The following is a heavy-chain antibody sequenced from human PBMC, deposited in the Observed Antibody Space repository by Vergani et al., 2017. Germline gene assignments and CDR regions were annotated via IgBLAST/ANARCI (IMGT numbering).Heavy chain of an antibody. D-gene: IGHD3-16*01. CDR3: TSFPTETSEYYDSTGYYHRFFEK. Sequence: QVQLVQSGAEVKWPGASVKVSCKASGYTFTGYYLHWVRLAPGQGLEWMGWINPKNGLTKYAQRFQGRVSLTRDTSITTAFMELSSLRSDDTAMYYCTSFPTETSEYYDSTGYYHRFFEKWGQGTLVTVSS. V-gene: IGHV1-2*02. J-gene: IGHJ4*02. CDR1: GYTFTGYY. CDR2: INPKNGLT.